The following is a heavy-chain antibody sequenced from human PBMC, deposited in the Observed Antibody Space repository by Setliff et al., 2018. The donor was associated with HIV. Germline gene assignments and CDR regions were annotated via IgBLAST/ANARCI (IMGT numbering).Heavy chain of an antibody. CDR1: GGAFSGYY. V-gene: IGHV4-34*01. J-gene: IGHJ3*02. CDR2: IIRSGST. CDR3: ARGRASGSYFWVVVNPFEI. Sequence: SETLSLTCAVFGGAFSGYYWTWLRQHPGKGLEWIGEIIRSGSTNYNPSLKSRVTISVDTSKNQFSLKLSSVTAADTAVYFCARGRASGSYFWVVVNPFEIWGKGTMVTVSS. D-gene: IGHD1-26*01.